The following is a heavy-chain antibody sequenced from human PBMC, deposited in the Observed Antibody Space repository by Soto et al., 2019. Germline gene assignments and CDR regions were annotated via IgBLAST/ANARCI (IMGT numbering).Heavy chain of an antibody. CDR3: ARSHSFDGSIYHYYFDF. V-gene: IGHV4-59*01. J-gene: IGHJ4*02. CDR1: GGSISTYY. CDR2: IYASGDT. D-gene: IGHD3-10*01. Sequence: SETLSLTCTVSGGSISTYYWSWIRQPPGGTLEWIGYIYASGDTTYNPSLESRVTMSVDMPNNEFSLELTSLTAADTAVYYCARSHSFDGSIYHYYFDFWGQGTLVTVSS.